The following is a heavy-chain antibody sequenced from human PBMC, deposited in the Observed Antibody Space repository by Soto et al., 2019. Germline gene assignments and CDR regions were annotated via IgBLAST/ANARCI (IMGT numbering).Heavy chain of an antibody. CDR1: GFTFNCSA. Sequence: GSLSLSCASSGFTFNCSAMHWVRQASGKGLEWVGRIRSKANSYATAYAASVKGRFTISRDDSKNTAYLQMNSLKTEDTAVYYCTASGYDTFVDFWGQGTLVTVS. V-gene: IGHV3-73*01. D-gene: IGHD5-12*01. J-gene: IGHJ4*02. CDR2: IRSKANSYAT. CDR3: TASGYDTFVDF.